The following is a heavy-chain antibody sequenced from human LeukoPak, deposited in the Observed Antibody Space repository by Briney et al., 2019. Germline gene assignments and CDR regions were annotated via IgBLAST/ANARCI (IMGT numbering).Heavy chain of an antibody. CDR1: GYTFTSYY. CDR3: ARGQYCSSTSCYVLGWFDP. Sequence: ASVKVSCKASGYTFTSYYMHWVRQAPGQGLEWMGIINPSGGSTSYAQKFQGRVTMTRDTSKNQFSLKLSSVTAADTAVYYCARGQYCSSTSCYVLGWFDPWGQGTLVTVSS. V-gene: IGHV1-46*01. D-gene: IGHD2-2*01. CDR2: INPSGGST. J-gene: IGHJ5*02.